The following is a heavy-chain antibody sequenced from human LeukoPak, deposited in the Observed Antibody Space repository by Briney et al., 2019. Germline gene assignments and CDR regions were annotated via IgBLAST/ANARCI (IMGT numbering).Heavy chain of an antibody. J-gene: IGHJ4*02. Sequence: GGSLRLSCAVSGFTFSNYVMSWVRQDPGKGLEWVSTISDSGGYTYYADSVKGRFTISRDNSKNTLYLQMNSLRAEDTAVYYCAKDPRYDKDLDYWGQGTLVTVSS. CDR2: ISDSGGYT. CDR1: GFTFSNYV. V-gene: IGHV3-23*01. D-gene: IGHD3-22*01. CDR3: AKDPRYDKDLDY.